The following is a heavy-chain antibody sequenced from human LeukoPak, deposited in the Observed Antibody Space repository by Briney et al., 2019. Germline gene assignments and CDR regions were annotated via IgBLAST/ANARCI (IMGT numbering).Heavy chain of an antibody. J-gene: IGHJ4*02. CDR2: ISGYNGNT. CDR1: GYTFTSYG. Sequence: ASVKVSCKASGYTFTSYGISWVRQAPGQGLEWMGWISGYNGNTNYAQNLQGRVTMTTDTSTSTVYMELRSLRSDDTAVYYCAKAYEGVWGTYRKFDYWGQGTLVTVSS. CDR3: AKAYEGVWGTYRKFDY. D-gene: IGHD3-16*02. V-gene: IGHV1-18*01.